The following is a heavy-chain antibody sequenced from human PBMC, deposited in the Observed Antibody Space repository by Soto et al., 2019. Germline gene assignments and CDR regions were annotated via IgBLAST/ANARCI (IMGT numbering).Heavy chain of an antibody. CDR1: GFTFSSYS. CDR3: ARGGYCSGGSCYSHHDY. J-gene: IGHJ4*02. D-gene: IGHD2-15*01. V-gene: IGHV3-48*02. CDR2: ISSSSSTI. Sequence: EVPLVESGGGLVQPGGSLRLSCAASGFTFSSYSMNWVRQAPGKELEWVSYISSSSSTIYYADSVKGRFTISRDNAKNSLYLQMNSLRDEDTAVYYCARGGYCSGGSCYSHHDYWGQGTLVTVSS.